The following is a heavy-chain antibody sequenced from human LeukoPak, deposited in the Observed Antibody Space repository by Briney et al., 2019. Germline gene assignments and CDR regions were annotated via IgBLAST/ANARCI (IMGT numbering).Heavy chain of an antibody. CDR3: AKGQGYCSSTSCHNWFDP. CDR1: GFTFSSYW. CDR2: ISGSGGST. Sequence: GGSLRLSCAASGFTFSSYWMSWVRQAPGKGLEWVSAISGSGGSTYYADSVKGRFTISRDNSKNTLYLQMNSLRAEDTAVYYCAKGQGYCSSTSCHNWFDPWGQGTLVTVSS. V-gene: IGHV3-23*01. J-gene: IGHJ5*02. D-gene: IGHD2-2*01.